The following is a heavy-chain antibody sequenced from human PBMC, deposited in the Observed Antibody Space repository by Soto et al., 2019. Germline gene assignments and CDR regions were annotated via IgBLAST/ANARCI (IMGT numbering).Heavy chain of an antibody. CDR3: VREDGIVGATSAFDY. CDR1: GFSFSTYN. V-gene: IGHV3-21*01. CDR2: INGRGNYI. Sequence: GGSLRLSCAASGFSFSTYNMNWVRQAPGKGLEWVSSINGRGNYIYYADSVKGRFTISRDNAKKSLYLQMNSLRDEDTAVYYCVREDGIVGATSAFDYWGQGTLVTVSS. J-gene: IGHJ4*02. D-gene: IGHD1-26*01.